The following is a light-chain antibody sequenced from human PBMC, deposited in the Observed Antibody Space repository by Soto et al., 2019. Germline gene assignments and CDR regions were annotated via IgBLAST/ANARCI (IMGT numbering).Light chain of an antibody. V-gene: IGKV3-20*01. CDR2: GAT. J-gene: IGKJ2*01. CDR1: HSVSSSY. CDR3: HQYGSSPPYT. Sequence: EIVLTQSPGTLSLSPGERATLSCMASHSVSSSYLAWYKQKPGQAPRVLIYGATSTATGIPDRFSGSGSGTDFTLTISRLEHEDFIMYYCHQYGSSPPYTYGQGTKLEIK.